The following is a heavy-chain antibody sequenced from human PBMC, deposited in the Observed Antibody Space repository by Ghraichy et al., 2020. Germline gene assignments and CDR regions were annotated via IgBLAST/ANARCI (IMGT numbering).Heavy chain of an antibody. CDR3: ARGLLHSGAYVRVFDI. J-gene: IGHJ3*02. CDR1: GFTFSDYN. D-gene: IGHD4-17*01. CDR2: IGNSGYSI. Sequence: GGSLRLSCAASGFTFSDYNMNWVRQAPGKRLEWVSSIGNSGYSIYYADSLKGRFTISRDNAKNSLYLQMNSLRVEDTAVYYCARGLLHSGAYVRVFDIWGQGTMVTVSS. V-gene: IGHV3-21*01.